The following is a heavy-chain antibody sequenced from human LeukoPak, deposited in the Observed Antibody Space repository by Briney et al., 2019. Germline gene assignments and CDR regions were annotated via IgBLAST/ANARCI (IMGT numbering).Heavy chain of an antibody. CDR1: GGSLSTYY. V-gene: IGHV4-59*01. CDR2: IYYTGST. J-gene: IGHJ5*02. CDR3: ARASGGYFNNWFDP. Sequence: KPSETLSLTCTVSGGSLSTYYWSWIREPPGKGLEWMGYIYYTGSTNYNPSLKSRVTISVDTSKNQLSLRLSSVTAADTAVYYCARASGGYFNNWFDPSGQRTLVTVSS. D-gene: IGHD3-22*01.